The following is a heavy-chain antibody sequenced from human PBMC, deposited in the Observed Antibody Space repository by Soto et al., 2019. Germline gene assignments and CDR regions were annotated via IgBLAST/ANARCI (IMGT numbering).Heavy chain of an antibody. CDR1: GFPFSSYA. V-gene: IGHV3-23*02. J-gene: IGHJ4*02. CDR3: ARGDTRGDY. D-gene: IGHD3-16*01. Sequence: PGGSLRLSCAASGFPFSSYALSWVRQAPGKGLEWVSAISGSGGSTYYNPSLKSRVTISVDTSKNQCSLKLSSVTAADTAVYYCARGDTRGDYWGQGTLVTVSS. CDR2: ISGSGGST.